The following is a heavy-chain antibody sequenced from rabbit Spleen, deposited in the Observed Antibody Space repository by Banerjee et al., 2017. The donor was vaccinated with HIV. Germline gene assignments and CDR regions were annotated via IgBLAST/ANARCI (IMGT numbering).Heavy chain of an antibody. Sequence: QSLEESGGDLVKPGASLTLTCTASGVSFSFNSYMCWVRQAPGKGLEWIGYIDPLFGTTYYASWVNGRFTISSDNAQKTVDLQMNSLTAADTATYFCAREDVGGSIILWGQGTLVTVS. CDR1: GVSFSFNSY. V-gene: IGHV1S40*01. D-gene: IGHD1-1*01. J-gene: IGHJ3*01. CDR3: AREDVGGSIIL. CDR2: IDPLFGTT.